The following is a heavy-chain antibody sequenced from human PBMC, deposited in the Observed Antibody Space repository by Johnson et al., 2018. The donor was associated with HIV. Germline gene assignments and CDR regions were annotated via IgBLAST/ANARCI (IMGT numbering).Heavy chain of an antibody. CDR1: GFTFSSYG. D-gene: IGHD5-24*01. V-gene: IGHV3-30*02. Sequence: QVQLVESGGGLVQPVGSLRLSCVPSGFTFSSYGMHWVRQAPGKGLEWVATTWFDGTNQYYANSVKGRFTISRDNSKNTLYLQMGSLRAEDMAVYYCARAVRDGYTCDAFDIWGQGTMVTVSS. J-gene: IGHJ3*02. CDR2: TWFDGTNQ. CDR3: ARAVRDGYTCDAFDI.